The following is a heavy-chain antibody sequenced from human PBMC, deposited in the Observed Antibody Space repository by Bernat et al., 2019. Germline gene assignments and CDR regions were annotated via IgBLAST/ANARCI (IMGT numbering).Heavy chain of an antibody. J-gene: IGHJ6*03. Sequence: QVQVVQSGDEVKKPGASVKVSCKASGYTFTSYGISWVRQAPGQGLEWMGWISVYNGNTNYAQKLQGRVIMTTDTSTSTAYMELRSLRSDDTAVYYCAGGSAGTYYYYMDVWGKGTTVTASS. V-gene: IGHV1-18*01. CDR2: ISVYNGNT. CDR3: AGGSAGTYYYYMDV. CDR1: GYTFTSYG. D-gene: IGHD3-10*01.